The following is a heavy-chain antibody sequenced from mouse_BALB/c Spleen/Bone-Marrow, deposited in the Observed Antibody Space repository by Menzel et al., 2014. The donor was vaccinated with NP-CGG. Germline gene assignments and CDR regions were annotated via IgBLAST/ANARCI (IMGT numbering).Heavy chain of an antibody. D-gene: IGHD3-1*01. CDR2: ISPYYVDG. Sequence: QVQLQQSGAKLVRPGVSVKISCKGSGYTFTDFAIHWVKQSHTKSLEWIGVISPYYVDGGYNQKFKGKATMTIDRSSSTAYMELARPTSEDSAIYYCARGGASGLYYYAMDYWGQGTSVTVSS. CDR1: GYTFTDFA. V-gene: IGHV1S137*01. J-gene: IGHJ4*01. CDR3: ARGGASGLYYYAMDY.